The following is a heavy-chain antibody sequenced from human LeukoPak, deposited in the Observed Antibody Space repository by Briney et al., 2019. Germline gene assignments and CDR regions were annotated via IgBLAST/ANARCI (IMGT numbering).Heavy chain of an antibody. CDR3: AKRGSSETRWYPFDY. Sequence: GGSLRLSCAASGFSVSNNYMNWVRQASGKGLEWVSVMHSDGRTFYADSVKGRFTVSRDNSKNTLYLQMSSLRVEDTAVYYCAKRGSSETRWYPFDYWGQGTLVTVSS. J-gene: IGHJ4*02. CDR1: GFSVSNNY. D-gene: IGHD2-15*01. V-gene: IGHV3-53*01. CDR2: MHSDGRT.